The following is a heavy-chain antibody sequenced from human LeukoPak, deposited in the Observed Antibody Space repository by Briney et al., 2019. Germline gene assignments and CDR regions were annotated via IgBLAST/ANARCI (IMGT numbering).Heavy chain of an antibody. V-gene: IGHV7-4-1*02. CDR3: ARGSTRQQLVWYYFDY. Sequence: ASVKVSCKASGYTFTSYAMNWVRQAPGQGLEWMGWINTNTGNPTYAQGCTGRFVFSLDTSVSTAYLQISSLKAEDTAVYYCARGSTRQQLVWYYFDYWGQGTLVTVSS. CDR1: GYTFTSYA. J-gene: IGHJ4*02. CDR2: INTNTGNP. D-gene: IGHD6-13*01.